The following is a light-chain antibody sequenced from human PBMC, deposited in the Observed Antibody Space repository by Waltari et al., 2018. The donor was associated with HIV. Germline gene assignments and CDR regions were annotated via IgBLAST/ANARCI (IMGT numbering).Light chain of an antibody. J-gene: IGLJ1*01. CDR2: EVS. Sequence: QSALTQPASVSGSPGQSITISCTGTSSDVGGYNYVSWYQHHPSKAPKLLIYEVSNRPSGVSNRFSGSKSDNTASLTISGLQAEDEADYYCSSYTSDYTYVFGSGTEVTVL. V-gene: IGLV2-14*01. CDR1: SSDVGGYNY. CDR3: SSYTSDYTYV.